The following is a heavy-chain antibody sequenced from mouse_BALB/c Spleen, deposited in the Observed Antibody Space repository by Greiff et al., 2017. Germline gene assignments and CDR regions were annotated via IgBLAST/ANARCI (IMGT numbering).Heavy chain of an antibody. V-gene: IGHV5-17*02. D-gene: IGHD1-1*01. J-gene: IGHJ3*01. CDR1: GFTFSSFG. Sequence: EVHLVESGGGLVQPGGSRKLSCAASGFTFSSFGMHWVRQAPEKGLEWVAYISSGSSTIYYADTVKGRFTISRDNPKNTLFLQMTSLRSEDTAMYYCARCYYGSPAWFAYWGQGTLVTVSA. CDR3: ARCYYGSPAWFAY. CDR2: ISSGSSTI.